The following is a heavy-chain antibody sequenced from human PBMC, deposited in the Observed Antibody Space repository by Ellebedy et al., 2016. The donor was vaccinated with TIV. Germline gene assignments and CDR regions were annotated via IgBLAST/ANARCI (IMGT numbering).Heavy chain of an antibody. CDR1: GFTFSSSP. CDR2: LRPDGGWA. J-gene: IGHJ4*02. CDR3: AREGQSSGRAGDFDF. D-gene: IGHD3-22*01. Sequence: GESLKISCAASGFTFSSSPMHWARQAPGKGLEWLAVLRPDGGWADYADSVKGRMTTPRDNSKNMLYLQMNGLTVEDTAVYFCAREGQSSGRAGDFDFWGQGVLVTVSS. V-gene: IGHV3-30*04.